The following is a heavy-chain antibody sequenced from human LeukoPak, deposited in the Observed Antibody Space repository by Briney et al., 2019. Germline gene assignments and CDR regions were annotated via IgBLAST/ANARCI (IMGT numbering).Heavy chain of an antibody. CDR1: GGSISSYY. CDR3: ATLATAGAFEI. CDR2: IYTSGST. D-gene: IGHD6-13*01. J-gene: IGHJ3*02. Sequence: SETLSLTCTVSGGSISSYYWNWIRQPAGKGLEWIGRIYTSGSTNYNPSLKSRVTMSIDTSKNQFSLRLTSVTSADTAVYYCATLATAGAFEIWGQGTVVAVSS. V-gene: IGHV4-4*07.